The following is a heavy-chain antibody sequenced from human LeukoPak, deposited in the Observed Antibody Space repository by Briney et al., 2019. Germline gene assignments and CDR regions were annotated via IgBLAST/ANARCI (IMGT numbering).Heavy chain of an antibody. J-gene: IGHJ4*02. V-gene: IGHV3-23*01. Sequence: GGSLRLSCAASGFTFSSYAMSWVRQAPGKGLEWVSAISGSGGSTYYADSVKGRFTISRDNSKNTLYLQMNSLRAEDTAVYYCAKSFLAYYYGSGSYDDYWGQGTLVTVSS. D-gene: IGHD3-10*01. CDR3: AKSFLAYYYGSGSYDDY. CDR1: GFTFSSYA. CDR2: ISGSGGST.